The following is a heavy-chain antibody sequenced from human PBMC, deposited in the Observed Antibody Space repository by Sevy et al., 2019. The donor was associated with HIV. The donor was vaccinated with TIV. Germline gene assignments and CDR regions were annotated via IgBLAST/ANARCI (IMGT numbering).Heavy chain of an antibody. D-gene: IGHD2-21*02. Sequence: ASVKVSCKASGYFFTSYGISWVRQAPGQGLEWMGWISPYNGNTNYAQNLQGRVTMTTDTSTTTAYMELRSLRSDDTAVYVCARDGGIVVVTAIRGVDFWGQGTLVTVSS. CDR2: ISPYNGNT. CDR3: ARDGGIVVVTAIRGVDF. V-gene: IGHV1-18*01. J-gene: IGHJ4*02. CDR1: GYFFTSYG.